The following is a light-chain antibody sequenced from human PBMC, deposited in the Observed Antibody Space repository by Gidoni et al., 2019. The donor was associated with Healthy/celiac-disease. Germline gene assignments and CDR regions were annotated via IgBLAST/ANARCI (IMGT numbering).Light chain of an antibody. Sequence: EMVLTQSPATLSLSPGERATLSCRASQSVSSYLAWYQQKPGQAPRLLIYDASNRATGIPARFSGSGSGTVFTLTISSLEPEDFAVYYCQQRSNWLTFGGGTKVEIK. CDR1: QSVSSY. CDR3: QQRSNWLT. V-gene: IGKV3-11*01. J-gene: IGKJ4*01. CDR2: DAS.